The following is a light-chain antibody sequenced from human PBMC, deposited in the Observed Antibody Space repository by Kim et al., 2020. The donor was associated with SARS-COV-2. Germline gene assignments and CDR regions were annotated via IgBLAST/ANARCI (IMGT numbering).Light chain of an antibody. J-gene: IGKJ1*01. V-gene: IGKV1-39*01. CDR3: QQTYSIPT. CDR2: GAS. CDR1: QTVGSH. Sequence: DIQMTQSPLSLSASVGDTVTITCRASQTVGSHINWFQHKPGKVPKLLIFGASNLQRGAPSRFSASGSGTDFTLTISSLQPEDFVTYYCQQTYSIPTFGPGTKVDIK.